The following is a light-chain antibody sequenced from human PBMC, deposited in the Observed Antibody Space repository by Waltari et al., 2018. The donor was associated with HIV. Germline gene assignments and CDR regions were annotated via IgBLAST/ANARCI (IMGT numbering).Light chain of an antibody. J-gene: IGLJ2*01. CDR3: QVWDKSSDHPVV. CDR1: NLGSKS. Sequence: SYVLTQPPSVSVAPGRAARIPWPGNNLGSKSLTWYQQKPGQAPVLVVSDDNDWPSGIPERFSGSNSGNTATLTISRVEAGDEADYYCQVWDKSSDHPVVFGGGTKLTV. V-gene: IGLV3-21*02. CDR2: DDN.